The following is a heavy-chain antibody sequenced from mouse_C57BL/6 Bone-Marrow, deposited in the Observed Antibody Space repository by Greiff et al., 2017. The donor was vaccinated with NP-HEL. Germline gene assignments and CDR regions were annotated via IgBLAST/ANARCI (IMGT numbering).Heavy chain of an antibody. D-gene: IGHD2-4*01. CDR2: INPYNGGT. CDR3: ARERVCDYY. Sequence: VHVKQSGPVLVKPGASVKMSCKASGYTFTDYYMNWVQQSHGKSLEWIGVINPYNGGTSYTQKFKGKATLTVDKSSSTAYMELNSLTSEDSAVYYCARERVCDYYWGQGTTLTVSS. J-gene: IGHJ2*01. V-gene: IGHV1-19*01. CDR1: GYTFTDYY.